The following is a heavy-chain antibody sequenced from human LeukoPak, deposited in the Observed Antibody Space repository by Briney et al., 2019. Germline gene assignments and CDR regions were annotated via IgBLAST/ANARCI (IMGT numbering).Heavy chain of an antibody. CDR1: GFTFSTYA. CDR2: ISYDGSNK. J-gene: IGHJ4*02. Sequence: GGSLRLSCAASGFTFSTYAMSWVRQAPGKGLEWVAVISYDGSNKYYADSVKGRFTISRDNSKNMLFLQMNSLRAEDTAIFYCAKAAGSGWSQDYFDHWGRGTLVTVSS. V-gene: IGHV3-30-3*01. CDR3: AKAAGSGWSQDYFDH. D-gene: IGHD6-19*01.